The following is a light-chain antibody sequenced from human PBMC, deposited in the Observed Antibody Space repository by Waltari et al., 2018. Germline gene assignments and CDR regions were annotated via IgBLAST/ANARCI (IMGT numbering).Light chain of an antibody. J-gene: IGLJ1*01. Sequence: SFELTQPPSMSVSPGQTARITCSGDALPSQYVYWYQQRPGQAPILIIDKDTERPSGIPGRFAGSTSGTTVTLTISGVQAEDEADYYCQSTDSSGTYVFGTGTKVTVL. CDR1: ALPSQY. CDR2: KDT. V-gene: IGLV3-25*03. CDR3: QSTDSSGTYV.